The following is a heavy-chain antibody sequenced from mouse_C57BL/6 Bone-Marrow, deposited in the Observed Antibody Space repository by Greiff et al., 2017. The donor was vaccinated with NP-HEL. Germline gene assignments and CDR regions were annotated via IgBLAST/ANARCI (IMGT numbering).Heavy chain of an antibody. CDR2: IHPNSGST. CDR3: ARWGGLRRAY. V-gene: IGHV1-64*01. CDR1: GYTFTSYW. D-gene: IGHD2-4*01. J-gene: IGHJ3*01. Sequence: QVQLQQPGAELVKPGASVKLSCKASGYTFTSYWMHWVKQRPGQGLEWIGMIHPNSGSTNYNEKFKSKATLTVAKSSSTAYMQLSSLTSEDSAVYYCARWGGLRRAYWGQGTLVTVSA.